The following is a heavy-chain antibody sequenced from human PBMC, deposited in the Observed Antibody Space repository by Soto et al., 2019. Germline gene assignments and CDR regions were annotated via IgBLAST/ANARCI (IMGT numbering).Heavy chain of an antibody. J-gene: IGHJ4*02. D-gene: IGHD5-18*01. CDR3: ARGHSHALDY. CDR1: GFTLSSYW. V-gene: IGHV3-74*01. Sequence: EVQLVESGGGLVQPGGSLRLSCAASGFTLSSYWMHWVRQTPGKGLVWVSYIYSDGSGTSYADSVKGRFTISRDNGKNTLYLQVNSLRVDDTAVYYCARGHSHALDYCGQGTLVTVSS. CDR2: IYSDGSGT.